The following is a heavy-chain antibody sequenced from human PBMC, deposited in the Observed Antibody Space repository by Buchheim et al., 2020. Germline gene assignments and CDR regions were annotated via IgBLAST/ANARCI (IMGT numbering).Heavy chain of an antibody. D-gene: IGHD6-13*01. CDR1: GGSISSSNW. CDR3: AFSSWYYYYYGMDV. J-gene: IGHJ6*02. Sequence: QVQLQESGPGLVKPSGTLSLTCAVSGGSISSSNWWSWVRQPPGKGLEWIGEIYHSGSPNYNPSLKSRFTIPVDKSKNQFYLKLNSVTAADTAVYYCAFSSWYYYYYGMDVWGQETT. CDR2: IYHSGSP. V-gene: IGHV4-4*02.